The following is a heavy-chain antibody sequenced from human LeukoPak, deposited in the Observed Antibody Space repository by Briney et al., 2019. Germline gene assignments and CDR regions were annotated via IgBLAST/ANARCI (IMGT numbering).Heavy chain of an antibody. D-gene: IGHD3-16*01. CDR1: GGTSSSYA. CDR2: IIPIFGTA. J-gene: IGHJ4*02. V-gene: IGHV1-69*13. CDR3: ASQNRGIDY. Sequence: AXVKVSCKASGGTSSSYAISWVRQAPGQGLEWMGGIIPIFGTANYAQKFQGRVTITADESTSTAYMELSSLRSEDTAVYYCASQNRGIDYWGQGTLVTVSS.